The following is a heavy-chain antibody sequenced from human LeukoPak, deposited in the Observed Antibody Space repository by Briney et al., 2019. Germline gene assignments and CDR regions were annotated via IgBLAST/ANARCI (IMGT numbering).Heavy chain of an antibody. CDR2: ISGSGGST. V-gene: IGHV3-23*01. Sequence: GGSLRLSCAASGFTFSSYGMSWVRQAPGKGLEWVSAISGSGGSTYYADSVKGRFTISRDNSKNTLYLQMNSLRAEDTAVYYCAEALWFGELLDAFDIWGQGTMVTVSS. D-gene: IGHD3-10*01. J-gene: IGHJ3*02. CDR3: AEALWFGELLDAFDI. CDR1: GFTFSSYG.